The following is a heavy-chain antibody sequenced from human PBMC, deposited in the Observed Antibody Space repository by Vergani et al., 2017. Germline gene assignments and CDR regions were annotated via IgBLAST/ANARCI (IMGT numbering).Heavy chain of an antibody. Sequence: QLQLQESGPGLVKPSATLSLTCSVSGASIRSSNYYWGWIRQPPGKGLEWIASIYYSGSTSYNPSLKSRVTISVDPSKNQFSLKLTSVTAADTAVYYCARQVGYSYGHDFWGQGTLVTVSS. D-gene: IGHD5-18*01. V-gene: IGHV4-39*01. CDR3: ARQVGYSYGHDF. CDR1: GASIRSSNYY. CDR2: IYYSGST. J-gene: IGHJ4*02.